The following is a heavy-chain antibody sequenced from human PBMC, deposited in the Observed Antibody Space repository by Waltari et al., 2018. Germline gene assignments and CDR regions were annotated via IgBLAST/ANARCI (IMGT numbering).Heavy chain of an antibody. D-gene: IGHD3-10*01. CDR3: ARTRRNYYGSGSSYGMDV. CDR1: GYTFTGYY. CDR2: INPNNGGK. V-gene: IGHV1-2*02. Sequence: QVQLVQSGAEVKKPGASVKVSCKASGYTFTGYYMQWVRQAHGQGLEWMGWINPNNGGKNYAQKFQGRGTMTRDTSISTAYMELSRLRSDDTAVYYCARTRRNYYGSGSSYGMDVWGQGTTVTVSS. J-gene: IGHJ6*02.